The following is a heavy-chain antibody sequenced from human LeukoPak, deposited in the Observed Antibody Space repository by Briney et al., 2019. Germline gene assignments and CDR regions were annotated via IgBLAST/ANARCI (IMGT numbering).Heavy chain of an antibody. CDR3: ARLERADAFDI. CDR2: IYTSGST. V-gene: IGHV4-4*07. D-gene: IGHD5-24*01. J-gene: IGHJ3*02. Sequence: SETLSLTCTVSGGSISSYYWSWIRQPAGKGLEWIGRIYTSGSTNYNPSLKSRVTMSVDTSKNQFSLKLSAVTDADTAVYCCARLERADAFDIWGQGTLGTVSS. CDR1: GGSISSYY.